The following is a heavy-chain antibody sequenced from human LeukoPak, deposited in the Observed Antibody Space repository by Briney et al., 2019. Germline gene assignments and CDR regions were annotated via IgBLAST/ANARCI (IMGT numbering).Heavy chain of an antibody. J-gene: IGHJ4*02. CDR2: ISGSGTNT. CDR3: AKESQTYYDIMTGYPNYYFDY. Sequence: GGSLRLSCAASKFTFSTSAMSWVRQAPGKGREWVSAISGSGTNTYYLDSVKGRFTISRENSENTLYLEMSSLRSDDTDVYYCAKESQTYYDIMTGYPNYYFDYGGQGTLVTVS. D-gene: IGHD3-9*01. V-gene: IGHV3-23*01. CDR1: KFTFSTSA.